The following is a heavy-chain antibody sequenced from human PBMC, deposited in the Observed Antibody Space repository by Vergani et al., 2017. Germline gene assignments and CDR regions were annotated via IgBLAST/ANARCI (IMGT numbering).Heavy chain of an antibody. J-gene: IGHJ4*02. Sequence: VQLVESGGGLVQPGGSLRRSCTATGFTFSNYWMQWVRQAPGKGLMWVSRINSDGDSTSYADSVKGRFTISKDISKNTLYLQMNSLRGDDTAVYYCARETRDTPSSLYYWGQGTLVTVSS. CDR2: INSDGDST. CDR3: ARETRDTPSSLYY. D-gene: IGHD5-24*01. CDR1: GFTFSNYW. V-gene: IGHV3-74*01.